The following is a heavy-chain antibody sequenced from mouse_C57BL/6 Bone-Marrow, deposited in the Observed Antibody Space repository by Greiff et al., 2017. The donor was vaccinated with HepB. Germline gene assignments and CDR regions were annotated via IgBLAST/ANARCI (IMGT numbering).Heavy chain of an antibody. J-gene: IGHJ3*01. CDR1: GYTFTDYE. D-gene: IGHD2-4*01. CDR2: IDPETGGT. CDR3: TRKVYDYEEGWFAY. Sequence: VQLQQSGAELVRPGASVTLSCKASGYTFTDYEMHWVKQTPVHGLEWLGAIDPETGGTAYNQKFKGKAILTADKSSSTAYMELRSLTSEYSAVYYCTRKVYDYEEGWFAYWGQGTLVTVSA. V-gene: IGHV1-15*01.